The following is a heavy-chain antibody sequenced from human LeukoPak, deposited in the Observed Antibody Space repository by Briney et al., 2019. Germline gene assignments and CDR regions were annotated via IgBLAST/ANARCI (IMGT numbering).Heavy chain of an antibody. CDR2: ISSSSSYI. D-gene: IGHD3-10*01. CDR3: ARESGAAFDY. V-gene: IGHV3-21*01. CDR1: GFTFSRYS. Sequence: GGSLRLSCAASGFTFSRYSMNWVRQAPGNGLEWVSSISSSSSYIYYAGSVKGRFTISRDNAKNSLYLQMNSLRAEDTAVYYCARESGAAFDYWGQGTLVTVSS. J-gene: IGHJ4*02.